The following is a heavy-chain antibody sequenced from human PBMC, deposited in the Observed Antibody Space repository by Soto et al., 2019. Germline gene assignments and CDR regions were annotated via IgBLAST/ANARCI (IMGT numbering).Heavy chain of an antibody. CDR3: ARGLSYYDSSGSTGQGY. J-gene: IGHJ4*02. D-gene: IGHD3-22*01. V-gene: IGHV1-69*13. Sequence: ASVKVSCKASGGTFSSYAISWVRQPPGQGLEWMGGIIPIFGTANYAQKFQGRVTITADESTSTAYMELSSLRSEDTAVYYCARGLSYYDSSGSTGQGYWGQGTLVTVSS. CDR1: GGTFSSYA. CDR2: IIPIFGTA.